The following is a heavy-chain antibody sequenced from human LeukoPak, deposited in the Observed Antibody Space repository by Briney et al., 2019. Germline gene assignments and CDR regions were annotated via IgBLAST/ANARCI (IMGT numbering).Heavy chain of an antibody. CDR3: ARGDDSSGYYSHFDY. V-gene: IGHV4-30-4*01. CDR1: GGSISSGDYY. CDR2: IYYSGST. J-gene: IGHJ4*02. Sequence: SETLSLTCTVSGGSISSGDYYWSWIRQPPGKGLEWMGYIYYSGSTYYNPSLKSRVTISVDTSKNQFSLKLSSVTAADTAVYYCARGDDSSGYYSHFDYWGQGTLVTVSS. D-gene: IGHD3-22*01.